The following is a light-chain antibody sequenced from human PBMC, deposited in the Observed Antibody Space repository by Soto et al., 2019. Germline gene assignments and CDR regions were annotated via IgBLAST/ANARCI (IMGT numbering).Light chain of an antibody. Sequence: DIQMTQSPSTLSASVGDRVTITCRASQSISSWLAWYQQKPGKAPKLLIYKASSLESGVPSRFSGSGSGTEFTLTISSLQPDDVATYYCQQYNSPYTFGQGTKVDIK. J-gene: IGKJ2*01. CDR2: KAS. V-gene: IGKV1-5*03. CDR3: QQYNSPYT. CDR1: QSISSW.